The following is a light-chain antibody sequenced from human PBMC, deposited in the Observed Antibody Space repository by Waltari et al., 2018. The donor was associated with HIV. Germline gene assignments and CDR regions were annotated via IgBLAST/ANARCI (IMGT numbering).Light chain of an antibody. CDR3: QQYDNLLPLT. CDR1: HDISTY. J-gene: IGKJ4*01. Sequence: DIQMTQSPSSLSASVGDRVAITCQASHDISTYLNWYQQKPGKAPKLLIYDASNLEAGVPSRFSGSGSGTNFTFTISSLQPEDIATYYCQQYDNLLPLTFGGGTKVEIK. CDR2: DAS. V-gene: IGKV1-33*01.